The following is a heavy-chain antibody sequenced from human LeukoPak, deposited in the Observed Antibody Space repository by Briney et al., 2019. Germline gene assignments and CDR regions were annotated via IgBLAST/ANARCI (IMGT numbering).Heavy chain of an antibody. CDR2: ISSSSSYI. V-gene: IGHV3-21*01. D-gene: IGHD3-10*01. CDR1: GFTFSSYS. J-gene: IGHJ4*02. Sequence: GGSLRLSCAASGFTFSSYSMNWVRQAPGKGLEWVSSISSSSSYIYYADSVKGRFTISRDNAKNSLYLQMNSLRAEDTAGYYCAREDSMVRASDYWGQGTLVTVSS. CDR3: AREDSMVRASDY.